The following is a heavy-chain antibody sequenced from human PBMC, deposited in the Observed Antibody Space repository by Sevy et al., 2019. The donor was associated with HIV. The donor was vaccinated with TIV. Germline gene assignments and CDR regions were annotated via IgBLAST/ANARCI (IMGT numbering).Heavy chain of an antibody. CDR1: GFTFSDHY. D-gene: IGHD6-13*01. J-gene: IGHJ4*02. Sequence: GGSLRLSCAASGFTFSDHYMEWVRQAPGKGLEWIGRTRNKADGYTTEYAASVKGRFTISRDDSENSLYLQMNGLKTEDPAVYYCSTHSGIAAAGRVFDYWGQGALVTVSS. CDR3: STHSGIAAAGRVFDY. CDR2: TRNKADGYTT. V-gene: IGHV3-72*01.